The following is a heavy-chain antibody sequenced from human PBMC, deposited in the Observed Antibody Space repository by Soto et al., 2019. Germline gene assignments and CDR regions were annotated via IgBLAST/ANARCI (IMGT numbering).Heavy chain of an antibody. J-gene: IGHJ6*02. D-gene: IGHD3-3*01. CDR2: ISAYNGNT. Sequence: ASVKVSCKASGYTFTSYGISWVRQAPGQGLEWMGWISAYNGNTNYAQKLQGRVTMTTDTSTSTAYMELRSLRSDDTAVYYCARGPLVRFLEWLLSPGYYGMDVWGQGTTVTVSS. V-gene: IGHV1-18*01. CDR3: ARGPLVRFLEWLLSPGYYGMDV. CDR1: GYTFTSYG.